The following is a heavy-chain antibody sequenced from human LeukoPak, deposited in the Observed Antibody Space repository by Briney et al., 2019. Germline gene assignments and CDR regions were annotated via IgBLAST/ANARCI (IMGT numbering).Heavy chain of an antibody. V-gene: IGHV3-33*01. Sequence: GGSLRLSCAASGFTFSSYGMHWVRQASGKGLEWVAVILSDGSKEFYTDSVKGRFTISRDNSKNTLYLQMNSLGAEDTAVYYCASRPSGDHPYFDYWGQGTLVTVSS. CDR3: ASRPSGDHPYFDY. J-gene: IGHJ4*02. CDR1: GFTFSSYG. CDR2: ILSDGSKE. D-gene: IGHD4-17*01.